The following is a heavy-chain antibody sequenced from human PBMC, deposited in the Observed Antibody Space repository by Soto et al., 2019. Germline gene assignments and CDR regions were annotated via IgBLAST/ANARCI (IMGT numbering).Heavy chain of an antibody. D-gene: IGHD2-15*01. CDR3: GVLCSGGSCPRWFDP. Sequence: QVQLVQSGAEVKKPGSSVKVSCKASGGTFSSYTISWVRQAPGQGLEWMGRIIPILGIANYAQKFQGRVTITADKSTSTAYMELSSLRSEDTAVYYGGVLCSGGSCPRWFDPWGQGTLVTVSS. CDR2: IIPILGIA. V-gene: IGHV1-69*02. J-gene: IGHJ5*02. CDR1: GGTFSSYT.